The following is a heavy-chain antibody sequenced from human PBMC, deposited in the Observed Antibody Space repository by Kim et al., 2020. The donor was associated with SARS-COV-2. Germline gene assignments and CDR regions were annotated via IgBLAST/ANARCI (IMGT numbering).Heavy chain of an antibody. D-gene: IGHD3-16*01. J-gene: IGHJ5*02. CDR2: IMSSGSLI. CDR1: GFSFGGHS. CDR3: ARGLGSYDYKNHRFDP. V-gene: IGHV3-48*04. Sequence: GGSLRLSCAASGFSFGGHSMNWVRQAPGKGLEWIAYIMSSGSLIFYADSVKGRFTISRDNARNSLYLQISSLRAEDTAVYYCARGLGSYDYKNHRFDPWG.